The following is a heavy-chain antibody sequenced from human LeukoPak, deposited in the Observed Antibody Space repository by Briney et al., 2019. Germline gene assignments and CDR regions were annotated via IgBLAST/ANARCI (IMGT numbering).Heavy chain of an antibody. J-gene: IGHJ4*02. CDR3: ARRITVTTHFDF. Sequence: GESLKISCKGSGYSFTSYWIGWVRQMPGKGLEWMGIIYPGGSDTRYSPSFQGQVTISADKSISTAYLQWSTLKTSDTAMYYCARRITVTTHFDFWGQGTLVTVSS. CDR2: IYPGGSDT. D-gene: IGHD4-17*01. CDR1: GYSFTSYW. V-gene: IGHV5-51*01.